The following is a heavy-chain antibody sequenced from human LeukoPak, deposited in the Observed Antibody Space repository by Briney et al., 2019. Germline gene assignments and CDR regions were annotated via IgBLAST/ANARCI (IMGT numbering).Heavy chain of an antibody. J-gene: IGHJ6*02. V-gene: IGHV1-46*01. D-gene: IGHD3-3*01. CDR3: AREPPATIFGVVLNYYYYGMDV. Sequence: ASVKVSCKASGYTFTSYYMHWVRQAPGQGLEWMGIINPSGGSTSYAQKFQGRVTMTRDTSTSTVYMELSSLRSEDTAVYYCAREPPATIFGVVLNYYYYGMDVWGQGTTVTVSS. CDR1: GYTFTSYY. CDR2: INPSGGST.